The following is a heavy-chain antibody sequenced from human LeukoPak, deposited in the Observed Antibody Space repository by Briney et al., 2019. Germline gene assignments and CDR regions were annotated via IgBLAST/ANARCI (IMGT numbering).Heavy chain of an antibody. CDR3: ARALNYDILTGYPY. CDR2: INWNGGST. V-gene: IGHV3-20*01. Sequence: GGSLRLSCAASGFTFDDYGMSWVRQAPGKGLEWVSGINWNGGSTGYADSVKGRFTISRDNAKNSLYLQMNSLRAEDTALYHCARALNYDILTGYPYWGQGTLVTVSS. CDR1: GFTFDDYG. D-gene: IGHD3-9*01. J-gene: IGHJ4*02.